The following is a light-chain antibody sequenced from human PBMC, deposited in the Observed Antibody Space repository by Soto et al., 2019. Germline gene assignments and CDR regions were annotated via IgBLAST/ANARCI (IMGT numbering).Light chain of an antibody. J-gene: IGKJ4*01. CDR2: SAS. V-gene: IGKV1-16*02. Sequence: DIQMTPSPSFLAASVGDSVTITCRARQGMSNYLAWIQQKPGKAPTFLIFSASTLQSGVTSKFSGSGSGRDFALTISSLQPEYVATYYCEQYNSYPLTFGGGTKVEI. CDR3: EQYNSYPLT. CDR1: QGMSNY.